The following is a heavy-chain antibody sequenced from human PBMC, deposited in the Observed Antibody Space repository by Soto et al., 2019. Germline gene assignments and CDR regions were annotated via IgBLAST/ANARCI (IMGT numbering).Heavy chain of an antibody. D-gene: IGHD3-10*01. CDR2: ITLNGDNT. CDR1: GFTLSNYA. CDR3: ARELYYHSYGMAV. J-gene: IGHJ6*02. V-gene: IGHV3-23*01. Sequence: EVQLLESGGGLVQPGGSLRLSCAASGFTLSNYAINWVRQAPGKGLEWVSGITLNGDNTYHADSVKGRFTVSRDNSKNTLYLELKSLRVEATAVYSCARELYYHSYGMAVWGPGTTVIVSS.